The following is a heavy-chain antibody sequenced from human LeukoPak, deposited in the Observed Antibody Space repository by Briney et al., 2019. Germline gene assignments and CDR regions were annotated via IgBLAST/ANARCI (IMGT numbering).Heavy chain of an antibody. CDR1: GFTFSSYN. J-gene: IGHJ3*02. D-gene: IGHD1-26*01. Sequence: GGSLRLSCAASGFTFSSYNMNWVRQAPGKGLEWVSSITSSSSYIYYADSVKGRFTISRDNSKNTLYLQMNSLRAEDTAVYYCAKVKYSGSSHDAFDIWGQGTMVTVSS. CDR3: AKVKYSGSSHDAFDI. V-gene: IGHV3-21*04. CDR2: ITSSSSYI.